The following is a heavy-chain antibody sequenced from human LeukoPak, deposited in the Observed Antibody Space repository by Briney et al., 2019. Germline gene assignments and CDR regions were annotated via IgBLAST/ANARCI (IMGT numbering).Heavy chain of an antibody. Sequence: PSETLSLTCAVYGGSFSPCYWSWIRQSPGKGLEWIGEINHSGSTNYNPPLKSRVTISVDTSTKQFSLRLSSVTAADTAVYYCASGVGRDSAWNVPFDYWGQGTLVTVSS. CDR2: INHSGST. D-gene: IGHD1-1*01. CDR3: ASGVGRDSAWNVPFDY. J-gene: IGHJ4*02. CDR1: GGSFSPCY. V-gene: IGHV4-34*01.